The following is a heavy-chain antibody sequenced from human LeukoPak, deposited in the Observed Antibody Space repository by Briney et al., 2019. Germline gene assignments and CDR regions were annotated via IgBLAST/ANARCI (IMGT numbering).Heavy chain of an antibody. CDR1: GFTFSSYW. CDR2: IKQDGSEK. V-gene: IGHV3-7*01. J-gene: IGHJ6*02. CDR3: ALGDSNYGYYGMDV. D-gene: IGHD4-4*01. Sequence: PGGSLRLSCAASGFTFSSYWMNWVRQAPGKGLEWVANIKQDGSEKYYVDSVKGRFTISRDNAKNSLYLQMNSLRAEDTAVYYCALGDSNYGYYGMDVWGQGTTVTVSS.